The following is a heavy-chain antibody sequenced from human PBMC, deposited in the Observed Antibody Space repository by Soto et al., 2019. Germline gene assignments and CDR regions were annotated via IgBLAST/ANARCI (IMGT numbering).Heavy chain of an antibody. CDR1: GFTFSSYA. Sequence: GGSLRLSCAASGFTFSSYAMHWVRQAPGKGLEWVAVISYDGSNKYYADSVKGRFTISRDNSKNTLYLQMNSLRAEDTAVYYCARDALANSGYVWNGNWGQGTLVTVSS. D-gene: IGHD5-12*01. V-gene: IGHV3-30-3*01. CDR2: ISYDGSNK. CDR3: ARDALANSGYVWNGN. J-gene: IGHJ4*02.